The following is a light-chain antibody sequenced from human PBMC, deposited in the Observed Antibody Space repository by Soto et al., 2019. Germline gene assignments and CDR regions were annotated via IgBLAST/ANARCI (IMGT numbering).Light chain of an antibody. CDR2: GAS. CDR3: QQRSTWPLT. CDR1: QSVDSSY. J-gene: IGKJ4*01. V-gene: IGKV3D-20*02. Sequence: EIVLTQSPGTLSLSPGERATLSCRASQSVDSSYLAWYQQKPGQAPRLLIYGASSRATGIPDRFSGSGSGTDFTLTISSLEPEDFAVYYCQQRSTWPLTFGGGTKVDIK.